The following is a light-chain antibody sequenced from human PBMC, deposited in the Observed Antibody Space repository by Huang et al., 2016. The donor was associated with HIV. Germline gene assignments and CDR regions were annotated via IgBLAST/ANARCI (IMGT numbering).Light chain of an antibody. V-gene: IGKV2-28*01. J-gene: IGKJ1*01. Sequence: IVMTQSPLSLPVTPGDPASISCRSNQSLLHSNGYNFLDWYLQKPGQSPQLLIYLGSNRASGVPDKFSGSGSGTDFTLKISRVEAEDVEIYYCMQSLQIPWTFGQGTKVEI. CDR2: LGS. CDR3: MQSLQIPWT. CDR1: QSLLHSNGYNF.